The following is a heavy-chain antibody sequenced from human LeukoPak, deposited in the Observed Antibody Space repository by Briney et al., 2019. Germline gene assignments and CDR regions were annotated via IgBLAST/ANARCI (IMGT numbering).Heavy chain of an antibody. V-gene: IGHV3-23*01. J-gene: IGHJ6*04. CDR3: AKSTLGYSSTTSWGRGYCLYLDV. CDR2: ISDSGGST. Sequence: GGSLRLSCAASGFTFSSYAMSWVRQAPGKGLEWVSGISDSGGSTYYADSVKGRFNISRDNSKSTLDLQTNSLRAEDSAVYYCAKSTLGYSSTTSWGRGYCLYLDVWGKGTTVTVSS. D-gene: IGHD2-2*01. CDR1: GFTFSSYA.